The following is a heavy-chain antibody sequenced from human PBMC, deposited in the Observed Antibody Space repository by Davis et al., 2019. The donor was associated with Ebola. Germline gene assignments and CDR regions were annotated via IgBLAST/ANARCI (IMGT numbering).Heavy chain of an antibody. CDR3: ARGTHYAHDY. D-gene: IGHD2-2*01. CDR2: IKPDGSEG. CDR1: GFTFSSSW. J-gene: IGHJ4*02. V-gene: IGHV3-7*01. Sequence: GESLKISCTASGFTFSSSWMRWVRHAPGKGLEWVANIKPDGSEGSYVDSVKGRFTISRDNAKNTLYLQMNSLREEDTAVYYCARGTHYAHDYWGQGTLVTVSS.